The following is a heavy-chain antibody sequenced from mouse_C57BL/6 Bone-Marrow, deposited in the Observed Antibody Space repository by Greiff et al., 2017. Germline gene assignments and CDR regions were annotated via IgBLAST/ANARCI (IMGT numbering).Heavy chain of an antibody. V-gene: IGHV14-4*01. CDR3: TTWAMITTGRSDWYFDV. D-gene: IGHD2-4*01. Sequence: EVQGVESGAELVRPGASVKLSCTASGFNIKDDYMHWVKQRPEQGLEWIGWIDPENGDTEYASKFQGKATITADTSSNTAYLQLSSLTSEDTAVYYCTTWAMITTGRSDWYFDVWGTGTTVTVSS. J-gene: IGHJ1*03. CDR1: GFNIKDDY. CDR2: IDPENGDT.